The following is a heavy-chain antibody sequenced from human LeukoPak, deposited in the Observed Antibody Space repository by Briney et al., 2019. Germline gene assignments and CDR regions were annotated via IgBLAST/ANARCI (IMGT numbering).Heavy chain of an antibody. CDR1: GGTFSSYA. V-gene: IGHV1-69*06. D-gene: IGHD2-21*01. J-gene: IGHJ6*04. Sequence: ASVKVSCKASGGTFSSYAISWVRQAAGQGLEWMGGIIPIFGTANYAQKFQGRVTITADKSTSTAYMEVSSLRSEDTAVYYCVRGGSYVWSDVWGKGTTVTVSS. CDR2: IIPIFGTA. CDR3: VRGGSYVWSDV.